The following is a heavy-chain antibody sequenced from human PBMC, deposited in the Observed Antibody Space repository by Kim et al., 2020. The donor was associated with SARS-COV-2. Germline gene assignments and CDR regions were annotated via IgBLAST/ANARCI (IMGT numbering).Heavy chain of an antibody. D-gene: IGHD6-19*01. J-gene: IGHJ4*02. CDR1: GFTFDDYG. Sequence: GGSLRLSCAASGFTFDDYGMSWVRQAPGKGLEWVSGIIRNGGSTGYADSVKGRFTISRDNAQNSLYLQMNSLGAEDTALYYCARGYISGPFDCWGQGTLVTVSS. CDR3: ARGYISGPFDC. V-gene: IGHV3-20*04. CDR2: IIRNGGST.